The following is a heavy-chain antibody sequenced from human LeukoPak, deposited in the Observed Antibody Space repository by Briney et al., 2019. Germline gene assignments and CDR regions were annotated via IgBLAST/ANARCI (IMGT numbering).Heavy chain of an antibody. J-gene: IGHJ4*02. CDR1: GYTFTSYY. CDR3: ARAYYYDSSGYYPVLSY. V-gene: IGHV1-46*01. CDR2: INPSGGST. D-gene: IGHD3-22*01. Sequence: ASVKVSCKASGYTFTSYYMHWVRQVPGQGLEWMGIINPSGGSTSYAQKFQGRVTMTRDTSTSTVYMELSSLRSEDTAVYYCARAYYYDSSGYYPVLSYWGQGTLVTVSS.